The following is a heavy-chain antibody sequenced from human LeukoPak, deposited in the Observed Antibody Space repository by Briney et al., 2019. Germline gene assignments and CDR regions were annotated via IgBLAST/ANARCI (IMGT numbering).Heavy chain of an antibody. D-gene: IGHD3-22*01. CDR3: ARDAPSYYYDSSGYYFGIFDC. CDR2: LSSSGSTK. Sequence: GGSLRLSCAASGFTFSSYEMNWVRQAPGKGLGWVSYLSSSGSTKYYADSVKGRFTISRDNAKNSLYLQMNSLRAEDTAVYYCARDAPSYYYDSSGYYFGIFDCWGQGTLVTVSS. J-gene: IGHJ4*02. CDR1: GFTFSSYE. V-gene: IGHV3-48*03.